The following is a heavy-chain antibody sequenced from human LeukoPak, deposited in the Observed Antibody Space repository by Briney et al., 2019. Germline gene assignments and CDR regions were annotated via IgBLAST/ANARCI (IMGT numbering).Heavy chain of an antibody. D-gene: IGHD3-16*01. Sequence: SETLSLTCTVSGGSISSSSYYWDWIRQPPGKGLEWIGSIYYSGSTYYNPSLKSRVTISVDTSKNQFSLKLSSVTAADTAVYYCARLRLGVDAFDIWGQGTMVTVSS. CDR2: IYYSGST. CDR1: GGSISSSSYY. CDR3: ARLRLGVDAFDI. V-gene: IGHV4-39*07. J-gene: IGHJ3*02.